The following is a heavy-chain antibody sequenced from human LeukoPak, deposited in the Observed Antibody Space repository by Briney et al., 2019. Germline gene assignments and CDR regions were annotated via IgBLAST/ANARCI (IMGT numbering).Heavy chain of an antibody. J-gene: IGHJ4*02. Sequence: SDPLSLTCTVSVRFISSYHWRWLREPAGRGVEWISSIYASGSTNYNPSLKSRVTMSEDTSNNQFSLKLSSVTAAETAVYYCARGSGSGSYYNGFDYWGQGTLVTVSS. D-gene: IGHD3-10*01. CDR3: ARGSGSGSYYNGFDY. V-gene: IGHV4-4*07. CDR2: IYASGST. CDR1: VRFISSYH.